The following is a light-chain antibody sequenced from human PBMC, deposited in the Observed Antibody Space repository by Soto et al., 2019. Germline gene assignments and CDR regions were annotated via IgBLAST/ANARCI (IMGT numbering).Light chain of an antibody. CDR1: QSIKNL. CDR3: QQYHNWPIT. CDR2: YAS. V-gene: IGKV3-15*01. J-gene: IGKJ5*01. Sequence: TQSPATLSVSPGEGATLSCRASQSIKNLLAWYQQRPGQSPRLLLYYASTRATGVPARFSGSGSGTEFTLAISSLQSEDFAVYSCQQYHNWPITLGQGTRLEIK.